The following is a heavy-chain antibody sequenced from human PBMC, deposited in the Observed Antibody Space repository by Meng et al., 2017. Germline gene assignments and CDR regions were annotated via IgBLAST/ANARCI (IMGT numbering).Heavy chain of an antibody. Sequence: QESGPGLVKPSGTLSTTCGVSGGSISSSNWWSWVRQPPGKGLEWIGEIYHSGSTNYNPSLKSRVTISVDKSKNQFSLKLSSVTAADTAVYYCARDRGAVAGTNFDYWGQGTLVTVSS. CDR3: ARDRGAVAGTNFDY. CDR2: IYHSGST. J-gene: IGHJ4*02. D-gene: IGHD6-19*01. V-gene: IGHV4-4*02. CDR1: GGSISSSNW.